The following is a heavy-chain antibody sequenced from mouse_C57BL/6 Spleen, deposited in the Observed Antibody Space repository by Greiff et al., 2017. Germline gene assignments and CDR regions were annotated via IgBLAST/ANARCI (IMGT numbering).Heavy chain of an antibody. D-gene: IGHD1-1*01. CDR1: GFTFSDYG. V-gene: IGHV5-17*01. CDR3: ARPFYYGSVYYAMDY. Sequence: EVKVVESGGGLVKPGGSLKLSCAASGFTFSDYGMHWVRQAPEKGLEWVAYISSGSSTIYYADTVKGRFTISRDNAKNTLFLQMTSLRSEDTAMYYCARPFYYGSVYYAMDYWGQGTSVTVSS. J-gene: IGHJ4*01. CDR2: ISSGSSTI.